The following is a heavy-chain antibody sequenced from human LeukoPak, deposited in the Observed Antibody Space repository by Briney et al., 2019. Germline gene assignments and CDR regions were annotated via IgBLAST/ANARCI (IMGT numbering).Heavy chain of an antibody. CDR2: ISSSSSTI. J-gene: IGHJ4*02. V-gene: IGHV3-48*01. CDR1: GFTSSSYS. D-gene: IGHD2-2*01. Sequence: GGSLRLSCAASGFTSSSYSMNWVRQAPGKGLEWVSYISSSSSTIYYADSVKGRFTISRDNAKNSLYLQMNSLRAEDTAVYYCARDPHFGDIVVVPAATFDYWGQGTLVTVSS. CDR3: ARDPHFGDIVVVPAATFDY.